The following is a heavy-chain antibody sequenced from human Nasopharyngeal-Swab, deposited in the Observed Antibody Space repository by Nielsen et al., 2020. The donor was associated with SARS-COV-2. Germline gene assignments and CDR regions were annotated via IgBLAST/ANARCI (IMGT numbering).Heavy chain of an antibody. CDR1: GFTFSSYS. CDR2: ISSSSSYI. CDR3: ARAPEYSSSWYLFRPHYFDY. J-gene: IGHJ4*02. V-gene: IGHV3-21*01. Sequence: GESLKISCAASGFTFSSYSMNWVRQAPGKGLEWVSSISSSSSYIYYADSVKGRFTISRDDAKNSLFLQMNSLRAEDTAVYYCARAPEYSSSWYLFRPHYFDYWGQGTLVTVSS. D-gene: IGHD6-13*01.